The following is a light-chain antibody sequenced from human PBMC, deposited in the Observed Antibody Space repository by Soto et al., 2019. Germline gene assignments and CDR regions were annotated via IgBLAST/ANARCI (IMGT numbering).Light chain of an antibody. J-gene: IGLJ2*01. CDR3: AAWDDSLNGVV. CDR1: SSNIGSNT. Sequence: QLVLTQPPSASETPGQRVTISCSGRSSNIGSNTVNWYQQLPGTAPKLLIYNDNQRPSGVPDRFSGSKSGTSASLAISGLQSGDEADYYCAAWDDSLNGVVFGGGTKLTVL. CDR2: NDN. V-gene: IGLV1-44*01.